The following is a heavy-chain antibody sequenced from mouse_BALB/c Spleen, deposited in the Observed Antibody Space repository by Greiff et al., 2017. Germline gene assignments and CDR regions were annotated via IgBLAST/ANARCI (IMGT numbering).Heavy chain of an antibody. CDR2: ISYDGSN. CDR1: GYSITSGYY. CDR3: ARESYGNYTWFAY. J-gene: IGHJ3*01. D-gene: IGHD2-1*01. Sequence: VKLQESGPGLVKPSQSLSLTCSVTGYSITSGYYWNWIRQFPGNKLEWMGYISYDGSNNYNPSLKNRISITRDTSKNQFFLKLNSVTTEDTATYYCARESYGNYTWFAYWGQGTLVTVSA. V-gene: IGHV3-6*02.